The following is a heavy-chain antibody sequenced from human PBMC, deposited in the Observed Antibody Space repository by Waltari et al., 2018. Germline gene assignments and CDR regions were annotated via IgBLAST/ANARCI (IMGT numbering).Heavy chain of an antibody. CDR3: AGGAYSYSYLDY. CDR2: IYSGGSR. J-gene: IGHJ4*02. Sequence: EVQLVESGGGLLKPGGSLSPSCAASGFTVRSNYISWVRQAPGKGLEWVSVIYSGGSRYYADSVRGRFTISRDNSKNTLYLQMNSLRAEDTAVYFCAGGAYSYSYLDYWGQGTLVTVSS. V-gene: IGHV3-53*01. D-gene: IGHD4-4*01. CDR1: GFTVRSNY.